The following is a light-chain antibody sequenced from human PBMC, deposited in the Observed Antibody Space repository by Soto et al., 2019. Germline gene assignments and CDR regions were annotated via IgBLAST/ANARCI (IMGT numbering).Light chain of an antibody. V-gene: IGKV3-11*01. CDR1: QSVSSY. CDR2: DAS. J-gene: IGKJ2*01. CDR3: QQRSNWPPYT. Sequence: EIVLTQSPATLSLSPGERATLSCRASQSVSSYLAWYQQKPGQAPRLLIYDASNRATGLPARFSGSGSGTELTLTISRLEPDDFAVYYCQQRSNWPPYTFGQGTKLEIK.